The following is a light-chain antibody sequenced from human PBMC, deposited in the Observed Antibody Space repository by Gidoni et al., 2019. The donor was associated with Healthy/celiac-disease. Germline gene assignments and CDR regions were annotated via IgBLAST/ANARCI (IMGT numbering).Light chain of an antibody. CDR2: GAS. V-gene: IGKV3-15*01. J-gene: IGKJ5*01. Sequence: EIVMTQSPATLSVSPGERATLSCRASQSGSSNLAWYQQKPGQAPRLLIFGASTRATGIPARFSCSGSGTEFTLTISILQSEDFAVYYCQQYNNWPPLTFGQGTRLEIK. CDR1: QSGSSN. CDR3: QQYNNWPPLT.